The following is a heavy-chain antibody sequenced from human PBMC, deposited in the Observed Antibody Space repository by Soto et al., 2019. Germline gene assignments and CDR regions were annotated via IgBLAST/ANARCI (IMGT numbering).Heavy chain of an antibody. J-gene: IGHJ4*02. V-gene: IGHV3-23*04. Sequence: EVQLVESGGGLVQPGGSLWLSCAASGFTFRSYAMSWVRQAPGKGLEWVSSISGSGGSAFYVDSVKGRFTISRDNSKNTLQLQMNSLRADDTAIYYCAKDTAVSGTFVVTFDSWGQGSLVTVSS. D-gene: IGHD6-19*01. CDR2: ISGSGGSA. CDR3: AKDTAVSGTFVVTFDS. CDR1: GFTFRSYA.